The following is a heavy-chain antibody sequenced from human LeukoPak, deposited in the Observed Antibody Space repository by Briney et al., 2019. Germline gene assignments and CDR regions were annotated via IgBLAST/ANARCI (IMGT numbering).Heavy chain of an antibody. J-gene: IGHJ4*02. CDR3: ARDPPEDEWNSLDS. CDR1: GGSFNGYY. Sequence: SETLSLTCTVSGGSFNGYYWNWIRQAPGKGLEWIGFIHYSGLTVYSPSLQSRVSMSVDTSRNQFSLDLSSVTAADTALYYCARDPPEDEWNSLDSWGQGILVTVSS. CDR2: IHYSGLT. D-gene: IGHD1-7*01. V-gene: IGHV4-59*01.